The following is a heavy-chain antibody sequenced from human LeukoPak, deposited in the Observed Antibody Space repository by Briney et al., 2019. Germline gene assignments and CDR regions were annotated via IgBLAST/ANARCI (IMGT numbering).Heavy chain of an antibody. CDR1: GFTFSNAW. D-gene: IGHD5-24*01. CDR3: AKDPGYIKGYYYMDV. V-gene: IGHV3-66*02. CDR2: IYSGGST. J-gene: IGHJ6*03. Sequence: GGSLRLSCAASGFTFSNAWMSWVRQAPGKGLEWSSVIYSGGSTYYADSVKGRFTISKDNSKDTLYLQMNSLRAEDTAVYYCAKDPGYIKGYYYMDVWGKGTTVTVSS.